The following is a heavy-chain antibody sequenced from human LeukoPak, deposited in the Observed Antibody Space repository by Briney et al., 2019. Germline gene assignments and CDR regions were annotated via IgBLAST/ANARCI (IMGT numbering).Heavy chain of an antibody. V-gene: IGHV3-49*03. D-gene: IGHD1-26*01. CDR2: IRSKAYGGTT. CDR3: TRDSGSYYGRLDYFDY. Sequence: PGGSLRLSCTASGFTFGDYAMSWFRQAPGKGLEWVGFIRSKAYGGTTEYAASVKGRFTISRDDSKSIAYLQTNSLKTEDTAVYYCTRDSGSYYGRLDYFDYWGQGSLVTVSS. J-gene: IGHJ4*02. CDR1: GFTFGDYA.